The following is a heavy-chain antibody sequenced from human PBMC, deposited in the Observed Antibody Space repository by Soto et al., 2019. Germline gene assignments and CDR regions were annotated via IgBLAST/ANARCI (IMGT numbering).Heavy chain of an antibody. Sequence: GGSLRLSCAASGFTFSSYGMHWVRQAPGKGLEWVAVISYDGSNKYYADSVKGRFTISRDNSKNTLYLQMNSLRAEDTAVYYCAKDGNWNYAVFPILRPVQYYYYGMDVWGQGTTVTVSS. CDR1: GFTFSSYG. CDR3: AKDGNWNYAVFPILRPVQYYYYGMDV. D-gene: IGHD1-7*01. CDR2: ISYDGSNK. J-gene: IGHJ6*02. V-gene: IGHV3-30*18.